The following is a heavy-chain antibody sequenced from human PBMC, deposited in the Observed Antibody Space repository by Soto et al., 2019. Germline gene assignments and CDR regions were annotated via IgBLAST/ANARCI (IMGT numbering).Heavy chain of an antibody. CDR1: GFTFSSYS. J-gene: IGHJ6*03. V-gene: IGHV3-48*01. D-gene: IGHD3-10*01. CDR2: ISSSSSTI. CDR3: ARDNYYGSTPDYYYYYMDV. Sequence: GGSLRLSCAASGFTFSSYSMNWVRQAPGKGLEWVSYISSSSSTIYYADSVKGRFTISRDNAKNSLYLQMNSLRAEDTAVYYCARDNYYGSTPDYYYYYMDVWGKGTTVTVSS.